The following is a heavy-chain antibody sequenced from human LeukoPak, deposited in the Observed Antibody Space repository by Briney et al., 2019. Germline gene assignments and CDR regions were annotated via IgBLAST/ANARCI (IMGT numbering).Heavy chain of an antibody. Sequence: ASVKVSCKASGATFSSYAISWVRQAPGQGLEWMGGIIPIFDRANYAQKFQGRVTITADESTSTAYMELSRLTSDDTAVYYCARAGGRSWFDPWGQGTLVTVSS. V-gene: IGHV1-69*13. CDR3: ARAGGRSWFDP. J-gene: IGHJ5*02. CDR2: IIPIFDRA. CDR1: GATFSSYA.